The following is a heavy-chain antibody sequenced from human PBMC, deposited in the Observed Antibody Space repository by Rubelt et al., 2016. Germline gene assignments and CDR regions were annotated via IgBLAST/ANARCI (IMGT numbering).Heavy chain of an antibody. Sequence: GSGFTFSSYAMSWVRQAPGKGLEWVSAISGSGGSTYYADSVKGRFTISRDNSKNTLYLQMNSLRAEDTAVYYSPTKAPDVFPIISGCRHPKDNSPVVLACLITGYHPTSVTVTWY. CDR3: PTKAPDVFPIISGCRHPKDNSPVVLACLITGYHPTSVTVTWY. V-gene: IGHV3-23*01. J-gene: IGHJ2*01. D-gene: IGHD1-20*01. CDR1: GFTFSSYA. CDR2: ISGSGGST.